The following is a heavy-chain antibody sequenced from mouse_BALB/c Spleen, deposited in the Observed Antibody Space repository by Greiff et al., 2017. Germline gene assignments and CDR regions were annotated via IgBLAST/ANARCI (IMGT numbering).Heavy chain of an antibody. Sequence: EVQRVESGGGLVKPGGSLKLSCAASGFTFSSYTMSWVRQTPEKRLEWVATISSGGSYTYYPDSVKGRFTISRDNAKNTLYLQMSSLKSEDTAMYYCTREGLLRLLFAYWGQGTLVTVSA. CDR1: GFTFSSYT. CDR3: TREGLLRLLFAY. CDR2: ISSGGSYT. D-gene: IGHD1-1*01. J-gene: IGHJ3*01. V-gene: IGHV5-6-4*01.